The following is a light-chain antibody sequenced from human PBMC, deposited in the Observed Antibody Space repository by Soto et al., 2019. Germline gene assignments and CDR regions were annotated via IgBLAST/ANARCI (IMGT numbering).Light chain of an antibody. Sequence: DSQMTQYPSTLSASVGDRVTITCRASQSINSCLAWYQKKPGKAPKLLISKASTLQSGVPARFSGSGSGTEFTLTISSLQPDDFATYYCQQYESYPMTFGGGTKVEIK. CDR2: KAS. J-gene: IGKJ4*01. CDR3: QQYESYPMT. CDR1: QSINSC. V-gene: IGKV1-5*03.